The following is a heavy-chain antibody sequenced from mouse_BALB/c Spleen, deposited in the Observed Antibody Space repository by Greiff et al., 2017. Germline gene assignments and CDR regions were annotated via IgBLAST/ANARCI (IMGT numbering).Heavy chain of an antibody. CDR3: AEGNPAWFAY. V-gene: IGHV2-4-1*01. CDR1: GFSLTGYG. Sequence: VKLVESGPGLVQPSQSLSITCTVSGFSLTGYGVHWVRQSPGKGLEWLGVIWSGGSTDYNAAFISRLSISKDNSTSQVFFKMNSLQADDTAIYYCAEGNPAWFAYWGQGTLVTVSA. J-gene: IGHJ3*01. D-gene: IGHD2-1*01. CDR2: IWSGGST.